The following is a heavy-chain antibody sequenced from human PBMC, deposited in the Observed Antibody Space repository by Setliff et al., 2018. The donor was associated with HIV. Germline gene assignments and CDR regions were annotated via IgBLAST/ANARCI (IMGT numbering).Heavy chain of an antibody. CDR2: IHASGSI. Sequence: SETLSLTCTVSGGSISSHCWSWIRQSPGKALEWIGYIHASGSIIYNPSLKSRVTMSVDTSQNQVSLKLTSVTAADTAVYYCARYKCINFACVGFDIWGQGTVVTVSS. D-gene: IGHD3-9*01. V-gene: IGHV4-59*11. CDR3: ARYKCINFACVGFDI. CDR1: GGSISSHC. J-gene: IGHJ3*02.